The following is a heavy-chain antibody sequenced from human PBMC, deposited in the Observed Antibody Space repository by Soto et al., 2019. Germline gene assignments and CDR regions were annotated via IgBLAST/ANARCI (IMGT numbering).Heavy chain of an antibody. CDR1: GVSFSGYY. CDR3: ARVNVRYFDWLAPPFDY. V-gene: IGHV4-34*01. J-gene: IGHJ4*02. D-gene: IGHD3-9*01. CDR2: INHSGST. Sequence: SETLSLTCAVYGVSFSGYYWSWIRQPPGKGLEWIGEINHSGSTNYNPSLKSRVTISVDTSKNQFSLKLSSVTAADTAVYYCARVNVRYFDWLAPPFDYWGQGTLVTVSS.